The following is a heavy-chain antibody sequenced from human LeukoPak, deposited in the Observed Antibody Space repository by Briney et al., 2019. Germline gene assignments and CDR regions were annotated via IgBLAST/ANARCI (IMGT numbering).Heavy chain of an antibody. CDR3: AKGSTYYDFWSGYYMDY. V-gene: IGHV3-23*01. CDR2: ISGSGGST. Sequence: VGSLRLSCAASGFTFSSYAMSWVRQAPGKGLEWVSAISGSGGSTYYADSVKGRFTISRDNSKNTLYLQMNSLRVEDTAIYHCAKGSTYYDFWSGYYMDYWGQGTLVTVSS. CDR1: GFTFSSYA. J-gene: IGHJ4*02. D-gene: IGHD3-3*01.